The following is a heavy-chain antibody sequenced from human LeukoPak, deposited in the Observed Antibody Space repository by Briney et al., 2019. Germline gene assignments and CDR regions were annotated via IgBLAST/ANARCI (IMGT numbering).Heavy chain of an antibody. Sequence: GASVKVSCKASGYTFTSYDINWVRQATGQGLEWMGWMNPNNGNTDYAQKFQGRVTMTSNTSISTDYMVLSSLRSEDTAVYYCVRRESGSNYDWFEPWRRGTLVTVP. CDR2: MNPNNGNT. CDR3: VRRESGSNYDWFEP. V-gene: IGHV1-8*01. CDR1: GYTFTSYD. D-gene: IGHD1-26*01. J-gene: IGHJ5*02.